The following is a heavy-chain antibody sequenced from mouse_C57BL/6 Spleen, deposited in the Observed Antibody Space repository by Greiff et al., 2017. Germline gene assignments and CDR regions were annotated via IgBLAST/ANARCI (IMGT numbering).Heavy chain of an antibody. V-gene: IGHV1-26*01. D-gene: IGHD1-1*01. Sequence: EVQLQQSGPELVKPGASVKISCKASGYTFTDYYMNWVKQSHGKSLEWIGDINPNNGGTSYNQKFKGKATLTVDKSSSTAYMELRSLTSEDSAVYYGARAPLITTVVGYFDYWGQGTTVTVSS. J-gene: IGHJ2*01. CDR2: INPNNGGT. CDR3: ARAPLITTVVGYFDY. CDR1: GYTFTDYY.